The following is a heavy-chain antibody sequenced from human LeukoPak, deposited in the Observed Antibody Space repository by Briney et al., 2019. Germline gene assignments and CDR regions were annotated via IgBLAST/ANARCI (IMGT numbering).Heavy chain of an antibody. D-gene: IGHD3-22*01. Sequence: PGGSLRLSCAASGFTFRRYGMHWVRQAPGKWLEWVAFIRYDGSNKYYADSVKGRFTISRDNSKNTLYLQMNSLRAEDTAVYYCAKDQSITVIGGQEYYFDYWGQGTLVTVSS. CDR3: AKDQSITVIGGQEYYFDY. CDR2: IRYDGSNK. V-gene: IGHV3-30*02. CDR1: GFTFRRYG. J-gene: IGHJ4*02.